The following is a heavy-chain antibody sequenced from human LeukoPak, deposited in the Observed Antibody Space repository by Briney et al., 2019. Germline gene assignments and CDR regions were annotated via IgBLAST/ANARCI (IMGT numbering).Heavy chain of an antibody. V-gene: IGHV3-53*01. CDR2: LYSGGNT. CDR1: GFTVSSNY. CDR3: ARDRGSYGRHFDY. Sequence: GGSLRLSCAVSGFTVSSNYMSWVRQAPGKGLEWVSVLYSGGNTYYADSVKGRFTISRDNSKNTLYLQMNSLRAEDTAVYYCARDRGSYGRHFDYWGQGTLVTVSS. D-gene: IGHD1-26*01. J-gene: IGHJ4*02.